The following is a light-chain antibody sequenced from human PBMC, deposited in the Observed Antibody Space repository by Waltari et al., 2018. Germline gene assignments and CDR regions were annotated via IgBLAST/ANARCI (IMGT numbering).Light chain of an antibody. CDR1: QSINNY. J-gene: IGKJ4*01. CDR2: ATY. CDR3: QQSYSLLRLT. V-gene: IGKV1-39*01. Sequence: DIQMTQSPSYLSASVGDTVTLTCLASQSINNYLTWYQQKPGKAPILLIYATYTLQSGVPSRFSGSGSGTDFTLTISNLQPEDFATYYCQQSYSLLRLTFGGGTKVDIK.